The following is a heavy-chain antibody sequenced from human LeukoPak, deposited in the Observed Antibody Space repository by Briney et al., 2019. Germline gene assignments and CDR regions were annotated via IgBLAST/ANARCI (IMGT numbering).Heavy chain of an antibody. CDR3: ARGLELRYYYMDV. D-gene: IGHD1-7*01. Sequence: GGSLRLSCAASGFTFSSYAMSWVRQAPGKGLEWVSAISGSGGSTYYADSVKGRFTISRDNSKNTLYLQMNSLRAEDTAVYYCARGLELRYYYMDVWGKGTTVTVSS. CDR2: ISGSGGST. J-gene: IGHJ6*03. CDR1: GFTFSSYA. V-gene: IGHV3-23*01.